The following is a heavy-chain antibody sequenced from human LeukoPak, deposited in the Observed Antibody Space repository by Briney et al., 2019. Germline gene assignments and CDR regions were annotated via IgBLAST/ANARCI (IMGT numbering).Heavy chain of an antibody. V-gene: IGHV3-7*01. J-gene: IGHJ4*02. Sequence: GGSLRLSCAASGFTFTSYWMSWVRQAPGKGLDWVANIRQDGSEKYYVDSVKGRFTVSRDNAKNSLYLQMNSLRAEGTAVYYCARAGSGRGYDYWGQGTLVTVSS. D-gene: IGHD3-10*01. CDR1: GFTFTSYW. CDR3: ARAGSGRGYDY. CDR2: IRQDGSEK.